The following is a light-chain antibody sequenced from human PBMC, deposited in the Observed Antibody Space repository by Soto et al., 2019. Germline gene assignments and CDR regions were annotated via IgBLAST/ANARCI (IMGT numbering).Light chain of an antibody. Sequence: QSVLTQPPSVSGAPGQRVTISCTGSGSNIGAGYDVHWYQQLPGTAHKLLIYGNSNRPSGVPDRFSGSKSGTSASLAITGLQAEDEADYYCQSYDSSLSGSVFGGGTKVTVL. V-gene: IGLV1-40*01. CDR3: QSYDSSLSGSV. J-gene: IGLJ3*02. CDR2: GNS. CDR1: GSNIGAGYD.